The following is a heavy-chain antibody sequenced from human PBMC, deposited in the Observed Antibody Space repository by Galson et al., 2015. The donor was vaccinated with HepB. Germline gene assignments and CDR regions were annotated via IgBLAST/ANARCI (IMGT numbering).Heavy chain of an antibody. Sequence: SVKVSCKASGYTFSSHGFSWVRQAAGQGLEWMGWISGYNAKTNYAPKFQGRVIMTTDTSTSTVHMELRSLRSNDTAVYYCARSPYGWGSYYGGADVWGQGTTVIVSS. CDR2: ISGYNAKT. J-gene: IGHJ6*02. D-gene: IGHD3-10*01. CDR3: ARSPYGWGSYYGGADV. CDR1: GYTFSSHG. V-gene: IGHV1-18*01.